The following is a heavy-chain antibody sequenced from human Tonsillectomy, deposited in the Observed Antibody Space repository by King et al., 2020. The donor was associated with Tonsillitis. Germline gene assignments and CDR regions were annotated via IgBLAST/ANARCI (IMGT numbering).Heavy chain of an antibody. CDR1: GYSFTNNW. Sequence: QLVQSGAEVKKPGESLKISCKGSGYSFTNNWIGWVRQMPGKGLEWMGFIYPGDADTTYSPSFQGQVTHSADKSISTAYLQWSSLKASDTAMYYCAKHRGGYFASGTFDYWGQGTLVTVSS. CDR2: IYPGDADT. D-gene: IGHD3-10*01. V-gene: IGHV5-51*01. CDR3: AKHRGGYFASGTFDY. J-gene: IGHJ4*02.